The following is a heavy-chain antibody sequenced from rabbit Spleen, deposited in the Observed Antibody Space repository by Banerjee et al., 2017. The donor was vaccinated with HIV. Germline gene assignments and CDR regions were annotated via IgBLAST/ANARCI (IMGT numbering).Heavy chain of an antibody. V-gene: IGHV1S45*01. CDR3: ARGSAAMTMVITGYYFNL. CDR1: GFSFGDRDV. D-gene: IGHD2-1*01. Sequence: QEQLVESGGGLVQPEGSLTLTCTASGFSFGDRDVMCWVRQAPGKGLEWIGCINTYTAKGVYATWAKGRFTISKTSSTTVTLQMTSLTVADTATYFCARGSAAMTMVITGYYFNLWGPGTLVTVS. J-gene: IGHJ4*02. CDR2: INTYTAKG.